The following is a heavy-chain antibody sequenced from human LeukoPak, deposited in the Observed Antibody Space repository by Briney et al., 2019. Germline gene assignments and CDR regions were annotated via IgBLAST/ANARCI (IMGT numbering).Heavy chain of an antibody. J-gene: IGHJ3*01. D-gene: IGHD1-7*01. CDR2: ISRSSSASSSSTI. Sequence: GGSLRLSCAASGFTFSSYSMNWVRQAPGKGLEWVSYISRSSSASSSSTIYYADSVKGRFIISRDNAKNSLYLQMNSLSAEDTAVYFCARCGGNWNYGGGRDVFDFWGQGTVVTVSS. CDR1: GFTFSSYS. CDR3: ARCGGNWNYGGGRDVFDF. V-gene: IGHV3-48*04.